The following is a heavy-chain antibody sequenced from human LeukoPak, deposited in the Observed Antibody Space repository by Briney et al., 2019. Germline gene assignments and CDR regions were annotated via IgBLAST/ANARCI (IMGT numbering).Heavy chain of an antibody. Sequence: PGGSLRLSCAASGFTFSGYWMSWVRQAPGKGLECVANTKEDGSEKYYVDSVKGRFTISRDNAENSLFLQMNSLRAEDTAVYYCGRGHYGDYAWGQGTLVTVSS. CDR3: GRGHYGDYA. CDR2: TKEDGSEK. V-gene: IGHV3-7*01. CDR1: GFTFSGYW. J-gene: IGHJ5*02. D-gene: IGHD4-17*01.